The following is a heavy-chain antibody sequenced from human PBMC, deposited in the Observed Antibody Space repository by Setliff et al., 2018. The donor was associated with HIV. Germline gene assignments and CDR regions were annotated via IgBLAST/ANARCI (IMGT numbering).Heavy chain of an antibody. CDR2: IYYSGST. Sequence: PSETLSLTCTVSGGSISSGDYYWSWIRQPPGKGLEWIGYIYYSGSTYYNPSLKSRLTILVDTPKNQFSLKLSSVTAADTAVYYCARITPYGSGYYWGKGTLVTVSS. CDR1: GGSISSGDYY. CDR3: ARITPYGSGYY. D-gene: IGHD3-10*01. V-gene: IGHV4-30-4*08. J-gene: IGHJ4*02.